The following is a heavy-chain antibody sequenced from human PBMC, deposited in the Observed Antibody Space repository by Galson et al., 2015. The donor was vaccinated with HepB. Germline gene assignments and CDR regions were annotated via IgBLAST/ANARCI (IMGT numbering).Heavy chain of an antibody. CDR3: ARVKTSDCSGGRCFQRPYFYYYAVDG. D-gene: IGHD2-15*01. V-gene: IGHV3-23*01. J-gene: IGHJ6*02. CDR1: GFTFNNFA. Sequence: SLRLSCAVSGFTFNNFAMTWVRQTPGKGLEWVSAISASGGTTHYAYSVTGRFSISRANSKTTLYLQLDSLRAEDTAVYYCARVKTSDCSGGRCFQRPYFYYYAVDGWGQGTTVTVSS. CDR2: ISASGGTT.